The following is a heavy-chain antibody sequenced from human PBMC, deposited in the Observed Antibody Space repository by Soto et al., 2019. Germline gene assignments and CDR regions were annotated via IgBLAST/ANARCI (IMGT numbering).Heavy chain of an antibody. D-gene: IGHD2-21*02. Sequence: GASVKVSCKASGGTFSSYAISWVRQAPGQGLEWMGGIIPIFGTANYAQKFQGRVTITADESTSTAYMELSSLRSEDTAVYYCAREPYCGGDCYSPYYYGMDVWGQGTTVTVSS. V-gene: IGHV1-69*13. CDR1: GGTFSSYA. CDR2: IIPIFGTA. CDR3: AREPYCGGDCYSPYYYGMDV. J-gene: IGHJ6*02.